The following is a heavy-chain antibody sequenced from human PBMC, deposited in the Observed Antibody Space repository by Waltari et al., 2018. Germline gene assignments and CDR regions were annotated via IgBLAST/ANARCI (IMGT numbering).Heavy chain of an antibody. V-gene: IGHV4-39*07. CDR2: IYYSGST. D-gene: IGHD6-6*01. CDR3: ARHHLFSSIAARGDYFDY. J-gene: IGHJ4*02. Sequence: QLQLQESGPGLVKPSETLSLTCTVSGGSISSSSYYWGWSRPPPGKGLEWIGSIYYSGSTYYNPSLKSRVTISVDTSKNQFSLKLSSVTAADTAVYYCARHHLFSSIAARGDYFDYWGQGTLVTVSS. CDR1: GGSISSSSYY.